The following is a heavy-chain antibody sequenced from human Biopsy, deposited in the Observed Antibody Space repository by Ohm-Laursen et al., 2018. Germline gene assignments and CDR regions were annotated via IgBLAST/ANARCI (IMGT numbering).Heavy chain of an antibody. Sequence: GTLSLTCTVSGGSISSYYWNWIRQPAGGGLEYIGRLYTTGSTNYNPSLRSRATMSADTSKNQFSLNLRSVTAADTAVYFCARSIDYGNSYFQYWGQGILVTVSS. J-gene: IGHJ1*01. D-gene: IGHD4/OR15-4a*01. CDR3: ARSIDYGNSYFQY. CDR1: GGSISSYY. CDR2: LYTTGST. V-gene: IGHV4-4*07.